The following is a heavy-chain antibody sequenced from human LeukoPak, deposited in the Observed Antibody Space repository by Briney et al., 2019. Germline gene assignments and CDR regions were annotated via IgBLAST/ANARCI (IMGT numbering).Heavy chain of an antibody. Sequence: GWSLRLSCAASGFTFSSYGMHWVRQAPGKGLEWVAFIRYDGSNKYYTDSVKGRFTISRDNSKNTLYLQMNSLRAEDTAVYYCAKENCSSTSCSSGSVFDIWGQGTMVTVSS. CDR1: GFTFSSYG. V-gene: IGHV3-30*02. J-gene: IGHJ3*02. CDR2: IRYDGSNK. D-gene: IGHD2-2*01. CDR3: AKENCSSTSCSSGSVFDI.